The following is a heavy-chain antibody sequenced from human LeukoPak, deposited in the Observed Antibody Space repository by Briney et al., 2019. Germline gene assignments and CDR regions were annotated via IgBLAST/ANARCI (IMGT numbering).Heavy chain of an antibody. CDR2: INHSGST. J-gene: IGHJ6*02. Sequence: SETLSLTCAVYGGSFSGYYWSWIRQPPGKGLEWIGEINHSGSTNYNPSLKSRVTISVDTSKNQFSLKLSSVTAADTAVYYCARGGMVYVIPSYYYYGMDVWGQGTTATVSS. V-gene: IGHV4-34*01. CDR3: ARGGMVYVIPSYYYYGMDV. CDR1: GGSFSGYY. D-gene: IGHD2-8*01.